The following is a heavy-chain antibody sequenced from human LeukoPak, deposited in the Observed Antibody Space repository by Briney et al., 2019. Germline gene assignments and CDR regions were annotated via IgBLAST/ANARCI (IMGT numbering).Heavy chain of an antibody. V-gene: IGHV3-33*01. CDR1: GFTFSSYG. Sequence: GGPLRLSCAASGFTFSSYGMHWVRQAPGKGLEWVAVIWYDGSNKYYADSVKGRFTISRDNSKNTLYLQMNSLRAEDTAVYYCARDLRYFDWLLGGPFDYWGQGTLVTVSS. D-gene: IGHD3-9*01. CDR2: IWYDGSNK. J-gene: IGHJ4*02. CDR3: ARDLRYFDWLLGGPFDY.